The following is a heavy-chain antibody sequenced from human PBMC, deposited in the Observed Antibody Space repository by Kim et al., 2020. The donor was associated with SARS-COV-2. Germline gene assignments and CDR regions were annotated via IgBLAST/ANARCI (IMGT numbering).Heavy chain of an antibody. CDR1: GFIFSSYI. D-gene: IGHD1-26*01. J-gene: IGHJ4*02. CDR2: INSDSNYV. Sequence: GGSLRLSCAASGFIFSSYIMNWVRQAPGKGLEWVSSINSDSNYVYYADSVKGRFTISRDNAKNSLYLQMNGLRAEDTAVYYCVGIVGAIRDYWGQGTLVTVAS. V-gene: IGHV3-21*01. CDR3: VGIVGAIRDY.